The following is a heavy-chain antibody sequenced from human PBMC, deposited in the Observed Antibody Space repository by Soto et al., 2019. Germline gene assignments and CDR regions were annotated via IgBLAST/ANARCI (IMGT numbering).Heavy chain of an antibody. J-gene: IGHJ4*02. Sequence: SSETLSLTCTVYGGSISSGDYYWGWIRQPPGKGLEWIGYIYYSGSTYYNPSLKSRVTISVDMSKNQFSLKLSSVTAADTAVYYCARVDLGSYDYSLDYWGQGTLVTVSS. CDR2: IYYSGST. CDR3: ARVDLGSYDYSLDY. D-gene: IGHD4-4*01. V-gene: IGHV4-30-4*01. CDR1: GGSISSGDYY.